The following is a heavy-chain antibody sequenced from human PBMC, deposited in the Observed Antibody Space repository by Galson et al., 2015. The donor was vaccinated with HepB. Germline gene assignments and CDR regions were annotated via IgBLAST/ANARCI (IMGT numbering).Heavy chain of an antibody. CDR3: ARDGYSSSWYVRYFDH. J-gene: IGHJ2*01. CDR1: GFIFSTYA. Sequence: SLRLSCAASGFIFSTYAMHWVRQAPGKGLEWVAVISYDGNNKYYADSVKGRFTISRDNSKNTLFLQMISLRSEDTAVYNCARDGYSSSWYVRYFDHWGRGTLVTVSS. D-gene: IGHD6-13*01. CDR2: ISYDGNNK. V-gene: IGHV3-30*03.